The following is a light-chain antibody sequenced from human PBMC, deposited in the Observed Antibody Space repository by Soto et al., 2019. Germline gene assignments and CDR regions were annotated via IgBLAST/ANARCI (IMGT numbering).Light chain of an antibody. V-gene: IGLV3-9*01. CDR2: RDS. J-gene: IGLJ2*01. Sequence: SYELTQPLSVSVALGQTARITCGGNNIGSKNVHWYQQKPGQAPVLVIYRDSSRPSGIPERFSGSNSGNTATLTITRAQDGDEADYYCQLWDSSTVVFGGGSKLTVL. CDR1: NIGSKN. CDR3: QLWDSSTVV.